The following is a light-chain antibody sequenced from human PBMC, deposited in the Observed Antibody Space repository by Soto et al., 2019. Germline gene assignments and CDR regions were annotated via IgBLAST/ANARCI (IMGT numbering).Light chain of an antibody. Sequence: DIQMTQSPSSVSASVGDRVTITLRASQGIGERLGWYQQRPGKVPQVVVYFASTLQSGVPSRFSASGAGAEFIRTINPLQSEDFATYYCLHTFSFTRTFGQGTKVDIK. CDR3: LHTFSFTRT. CDR2: FAS. CDR1: QGIGER. V-gene: IGKV1-12*01. J-gene: IGKJ1*01.